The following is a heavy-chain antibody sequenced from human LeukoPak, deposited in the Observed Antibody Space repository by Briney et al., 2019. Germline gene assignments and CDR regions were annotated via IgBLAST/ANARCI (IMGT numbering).Heavy chain of an antibody. CDR1: GFTFSNAW. V-gene: IGHV3-15*01. CDR2: IKSKTDSGTT. D-gene: IGHD3-16*01. CDR3: TIAVVGVTVWFDP. J-gene: IGHJ5*02. Sequence: GGSLRLSCAASGFTFSNAWMSWVRQAPGKGLEWVGHIKSKTDSGTTDYATPVKDRFSISRDDSKNTLYLQMNSLKIEDTAVYYCTIAVVGVTVWFDPWGQGTLVTVSS.